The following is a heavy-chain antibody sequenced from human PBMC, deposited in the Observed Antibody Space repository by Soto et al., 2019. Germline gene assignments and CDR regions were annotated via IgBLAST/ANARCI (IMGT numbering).Heavy chain of an antibody. CDR3: ARDSVVVVAATPFDY. V-gene: IGHV1-18*01. CDR2: ISAYNGNT. Sequence: GASVKVSCKASGYTFTSYGISWVRQAPGQGLEWMGWISAYNGNTNYAQKLQGRVTMTTDTSTSTAYMELRSLRSDDTAVYYFARDSVVVVAATPFDYWGQGTLVTVSS. D-gene: IGHD2-15*01. J-gene: IGHJ4*02. CDR1: GYTFTSYG.